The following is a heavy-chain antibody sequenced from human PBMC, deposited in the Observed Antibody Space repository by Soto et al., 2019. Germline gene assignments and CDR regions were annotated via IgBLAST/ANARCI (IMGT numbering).Heavy chain of an antibody. CDR3: AREGPAPYYYYGMDV. CDR1: GYSFTTYG. Sequence: QVQLVQSRGEVKKPGASVKVSCKTSGYSFTTYGFSWVRQAPGQGLEWMGWISGYNGNTNYAQKFQGRVTMTTDTSTSTAYMELRSLRSADTAVYYCAREGPAPYYYYGMDVWGQGSTVTVSS. CDR2: ISGYNGNT. J-gene: IGHJ6*02. V-gene: IGHV1-18*01.